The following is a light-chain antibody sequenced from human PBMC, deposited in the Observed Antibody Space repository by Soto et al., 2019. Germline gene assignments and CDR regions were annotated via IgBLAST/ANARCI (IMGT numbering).Light chain of an antibody. V-gene: IGKV3-15*01. CDR3: QQYNEWPLT. Sequence: EIVMTQSPATLSVSPGERATLSCRASQSVSNNVAWYQQKPGQAPRLLIYHAATRATGIPARFSGRGSGTEVTLTISSLQSEDFAVYYCQQYNEWPLTFGGGTKVEIK. J-gene: IGKJ4*01. CDR2: HAA. CDR1: QSVSNN.